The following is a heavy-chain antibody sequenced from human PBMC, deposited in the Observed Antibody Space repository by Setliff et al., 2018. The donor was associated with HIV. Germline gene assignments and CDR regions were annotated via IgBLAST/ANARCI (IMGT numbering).Heavy chain of an antibody. J-gene: IGHJ6*02. Sequence: SLRLSCAASGFTFRTYDMQWVRQAPGKGLEWVALISDDGSSEYYGASVKGRFIISRDNSKNILYLQMNSQRVEDTAIYYCAKVKGKTGIQFYYGMDFWGQGTTVTVSS. V-gene: IGHV3-30*18. CDR1: GFTFRTYD. CDR2: ISDDGSSE. CDR3: AKVKGKTGIQFYYGMDF. D-gene: IGHD1-1*01.